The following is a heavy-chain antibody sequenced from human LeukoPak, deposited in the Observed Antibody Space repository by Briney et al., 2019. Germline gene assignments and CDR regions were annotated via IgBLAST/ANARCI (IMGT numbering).Heavy chain of an antibody. CDR1: GFTFSSYA. Sequence: QAGGSLRLSCAASGFTFSSYAMSWVRQAPGKGLEWVSAISGSGGSTYYADSVKGRFTISRDNSKNTLYLQMNSLRAEDTAVYYCAKGSDVRYFDWSLDYNWFDPWGQGTLVTVSS. CDR2: ISGSGGST. V-gene: IGHV3-23*01. D-gene: IGHD3-9*01. CDR3: AKGSDVRYFDWSLDYNWFDP. J-gene: IGHJ5*02.